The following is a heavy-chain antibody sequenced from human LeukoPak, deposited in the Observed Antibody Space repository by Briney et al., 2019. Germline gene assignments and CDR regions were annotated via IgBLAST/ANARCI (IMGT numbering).Heavy chain of an antibody. Sequence: GGSLRLSCAASGFSFSSYWMSWVRQAPGKGPEWVANIKQDGSETDYVDSVKGRFTISRDNSKNTLYLQMNSLRAEDTAVYYCGSSGSPRIDYFDYWGQGTLVTVSS. V-gene: IGHV3-7*03. D-gene: IGHD1-26*01. CDR1: GFSFSSYW. CDR3: GSSGSPRIDYFDY. J-gene: IGHJ4*02. CDR2: IKQDGSET.